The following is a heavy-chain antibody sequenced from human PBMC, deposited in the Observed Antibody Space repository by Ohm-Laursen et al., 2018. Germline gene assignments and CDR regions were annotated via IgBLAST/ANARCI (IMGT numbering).Heavy chain of an antibody. Sequence: SLRLSCTASGFTFSYYGIHWVRQAPGKGLEWVAVISYDGSNKYYVDSVKGRFTISRDNSKNTLYLQMDSLRAEVTAVYYCAKGDTSTDAFDIWGQGTMVTVSS. CDR3: AKGDTSTDAFDI. CDR2: ISYDGSNK. CDR1: GFTFSYYG. V-gene: IGHV3-30*18. J-gene: IGHJ3*02.